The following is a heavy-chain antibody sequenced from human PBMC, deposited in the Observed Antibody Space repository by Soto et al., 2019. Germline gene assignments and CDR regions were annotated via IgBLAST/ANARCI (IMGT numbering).Heavy chain of an antibody. CDR3: ARLQYTVVTPIDL. Sequence: QVQLQESGPGLVKPSETLSLTCTVPGGSITNYYWTWIRQLPGKRLEWIAHIHNSGNTNSNPSLKSRVNSSMDTSKNQISLRLTSVTAADTAMYYCARLQYTVVTPIDLWGQGTMVTVSS. J-gene: IGHJ3*01. D-gene: IGHD2-21*02. CDR1: GGSITNYY. CDR2: IHNSGNT. V-gene: IGHV4-59*01.